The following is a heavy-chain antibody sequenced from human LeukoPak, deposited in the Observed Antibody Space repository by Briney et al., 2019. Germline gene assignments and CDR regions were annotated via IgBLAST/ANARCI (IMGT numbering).Heavy chain of an antibody. CDR3: ARDGQNSHHCSGGSCYGSDQQFDY. V-gene: IGHV1-2*04. CDR2: INPNSGGT. J-gene: IGHJ4*02. CDR1: GYTFTGYY. Sequence: ASVKVSCKASGYTFTGYYMHWVRQAPGQGLEWMGWINPNSGGTNYAQKFQGWVTMTRDTSISTAYMELSRLRSDDTAVYYCARDGQNSHHCSGGSCYGSDQQFDYWGQGTLVTVSS. D-gene: IGHD2-15*01.